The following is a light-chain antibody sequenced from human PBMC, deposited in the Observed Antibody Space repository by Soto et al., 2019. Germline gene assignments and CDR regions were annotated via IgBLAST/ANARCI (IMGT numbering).Light chain of an antibody. CDR2: QAS. CDR1: QSICSW. Sequence: DIQMTQSPSTLSASVGDRVTITCRASQSICSWLAWYRQKPGKAPKLLIYQASSLETGVPSRFSSSGSGTEFTLTTSSLQLDDFATYVCQQYNSFTWRFGQGTMVEIK. CDR3: QQYNSFTWR. V-gene: IGKV1-5*03. J-gene: IGKJ1*01.